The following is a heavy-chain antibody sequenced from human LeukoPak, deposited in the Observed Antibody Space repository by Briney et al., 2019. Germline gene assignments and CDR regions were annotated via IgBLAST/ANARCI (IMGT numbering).Heavy chain of an antibody. D-gene: IGHD5-12*01. V-gene: IGHV3-48*01. Sequence: GGSLRLSCAAAGVTFSSYTMNWVRQAPGKGREWVSKISSSSSTIYYADSVKGRFTISRDNAKNSLYLQMNSLRAEDTAVYYCARDSPQALAILHAFDIWGHGTMVTVSS. CDR3: ARDSPQALAILHAFDI. CDR1: GVTFSSYT. J-gene: IGHJ3*02. CDR2: ISSSSSTI.